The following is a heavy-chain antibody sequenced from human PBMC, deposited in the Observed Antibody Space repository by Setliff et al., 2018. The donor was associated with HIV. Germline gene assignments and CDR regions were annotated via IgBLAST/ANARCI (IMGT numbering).Heavy chain of an antibody. V-gene: IGHV3-48*04. Sequence: PGGSLRLSCAASGFAFRSYSMNWVHQAPGKGLEWVSYISGSRSTMDYADSVKGRFTVSRDNAKNTLFLQMNSLRAEDTALYYCAREGGMVRGALYYYYYYYMDVWGKGTTVTVS. CDR3: AREGGMVRGALYYYYYYYMDV. CDR2: ISGSRSTM. D-gene: IGHD3-10*01. CDR1: GFAFRSYS. J-gene: IGHJ6*03.